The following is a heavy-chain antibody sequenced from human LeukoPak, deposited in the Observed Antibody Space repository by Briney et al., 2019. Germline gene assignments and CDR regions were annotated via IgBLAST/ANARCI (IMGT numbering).Heavy chain of an antibody. Sequence: SETLSLTCTVSGGSIRGYYWSWIRQPPGKALEWIGYIYYSGSTNYNPSLKSRVTISVDTSKNQFSLKLSSVTAADTAVYYCASSYDSSGYYYAFDIWGQGTMVTVSS. CDR2: IYYSGST. V-gene: IGHV4-59*01. D-gene: IGHD3-22*01. CDR3: ASSYDSSGYYYAFDI. CDR1: GGSIRGYY. J-gene: IGHJ3*02.